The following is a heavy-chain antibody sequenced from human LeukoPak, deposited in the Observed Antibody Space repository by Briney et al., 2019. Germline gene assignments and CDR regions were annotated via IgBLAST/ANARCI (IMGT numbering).Heavy chain of an antibody. CDR2: IRSKAYGGTT. Sequence: GRSLRLSCTASGFTFGDYAMSWVRQAPGKGLEWVGFIRSKAYGGTTEYAASVKGRFTISRDDSKSIAYLQMNSLKTEDTAVYYCTTGPVRWRQLLDFWGQGTLVTVSS. J-gene: IGHJ4*02. V-gene: IGHV3-49*04. CDR3: TTGPVRWRQLLDF. CDR1: GFTFGDYA. D-gene: IGHD5-24*01.